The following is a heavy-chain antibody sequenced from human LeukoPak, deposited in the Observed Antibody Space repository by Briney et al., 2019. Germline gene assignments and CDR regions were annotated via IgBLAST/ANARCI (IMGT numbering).Heavy chain of an antibody. V-gene: IGHV3-23*01. CDR2: ITGGGDYR. CDR1: GFSFSNYA. D-gene: IGHD3-22*01. CDR3: AKRPVAGSGDYYLTMDV. J-gene: IGHJ6*02. Sequence: GGSLRLSCAASGFSFSNYAMTWVRQAPGRGLEWVSAITGGGDYRYYADSVKGRFTITRDNSKNTLFLQVYSLRAEDGAVYYCAKRPVAGSGDYYLTMDVWGQGTTVT.